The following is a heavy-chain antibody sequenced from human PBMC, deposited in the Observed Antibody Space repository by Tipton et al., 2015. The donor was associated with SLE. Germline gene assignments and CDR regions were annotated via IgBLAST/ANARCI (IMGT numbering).Heavy chain of an antibody. D-gene: IGHD4-17*01. Sequence: SLRLSCAASGSTFSSYGMHWVRQAPGKGLEWVAVIWYDGSNKYYADSVKGRFTISRDNSKNTLYLQMNSLRAEDTAVYYCARALGDYGYYYGMDVWGQGTTVTVSS. V-gene: IGHV3-33*01. CDR1: GSTFSSYG. CDR2: IWYDGSNK. CDR3: ARALGDYGYYYGMDV. J-gene: IGHJ6*02.